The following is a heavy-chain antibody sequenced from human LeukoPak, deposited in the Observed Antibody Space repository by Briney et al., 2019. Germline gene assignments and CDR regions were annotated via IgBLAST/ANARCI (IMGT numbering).Heavy chain of an antibody. J-gene: IGHJ4*02. V-gene: IGHV3-11*04. CDR2: ISSSGNTI. CDR3: ARRQSGSGKSFDY. CDR1: GFTFSDYY. Sequence: PGGSLRLSCAASGFTFSDYYMGWIRQAPGKGLEWVSYISSSGNTIYYADSVKGRFTISRDNAKNSLYLQMNSLRAEDTAVYYCARRQSGSGKSFDYWGQGTLVTVSS. D-gene: IGHD3-10*01.